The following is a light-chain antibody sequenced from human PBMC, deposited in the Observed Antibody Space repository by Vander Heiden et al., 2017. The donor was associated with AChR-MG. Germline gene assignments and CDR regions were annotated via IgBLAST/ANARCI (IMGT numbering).Light chain of an antibody. V-gene: IGLV1-44*01. CDR3: AAWDDSLTGLV. Sequence: QSVLTQPPSASGTPGPRVTISCSGSTSNVGSNSVNWYQQLPGTAPKRLIYSNNQRPSGVPDRFSGSKSGTSASLAISGLQSEDEADYYCAAWDDSLTGLVFGGGTKLTVL. CDR1: TSNVGSNS. CDR2: SNN. J-gene: IGLJ3*02.